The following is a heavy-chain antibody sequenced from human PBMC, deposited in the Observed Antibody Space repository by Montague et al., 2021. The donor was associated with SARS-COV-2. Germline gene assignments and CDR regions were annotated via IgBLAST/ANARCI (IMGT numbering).Heavy chain of an antibody. V-gene: IGHV3-30*04. CDR1: GFTFSSYA. CDR3: ATELELSAFDI. D-gene: IGHD1-7*01. Sequence: LSCAASGFTFSSYAMHWARQAPGKGLEWVAVISYDGSNKYYVDSVKGRFTISRDNSKNTLYLQMNSLRAEDTAVYYCATELELSAFDIWGQGTMVTVSS. CDR2: ISYDGSNK. J-gene: IGHJ3*02.